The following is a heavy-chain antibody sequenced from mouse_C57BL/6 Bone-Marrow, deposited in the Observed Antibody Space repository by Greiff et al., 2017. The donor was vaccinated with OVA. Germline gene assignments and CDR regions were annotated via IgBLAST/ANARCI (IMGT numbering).Heavy chain of an antibody. CDR1: GYTFTDYN. D-gene: IGHD2-3*01. CDR3: ARSDDGYSTYYAMDY. V-gene: IGHV1-18*01. J-gene: IGHJ4*01. CDR2: INPNNGGT. Sequence: EVQLQQSGPELVKPGASVKIPCKASGYTFTDYNMDWVKQSHGKSLEWIGDINPNNGGTIYNQKFKGKATLTVDKSSSTAYMELRSLTSEDTAVYYCARSDDGYSTYYAMDYWGQGTSVTVSS.